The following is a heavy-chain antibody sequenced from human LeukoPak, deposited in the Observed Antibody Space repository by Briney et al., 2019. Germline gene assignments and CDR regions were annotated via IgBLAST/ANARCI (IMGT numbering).Heavy chain of an antibody. D-gene: IGHD2-2*02. CDR2: ISAYNGNT. CDR1: GYTFTSYG. Sequence: ASVKVSCKASGYTFTSYGISWVRQAPGQGLEWMGWISAYNGNTNYAQKLQGRVTMTTDTSTSTAYMELRSLRSDDTAVYYCALDIVVVPAAIREGSDAFDIWGQGTMVTVSS. CDR3: ALDIVVVPAAIREGSDAFDI. J-gene: IGHJ3*02. V-gene: IGHV1-18*01.